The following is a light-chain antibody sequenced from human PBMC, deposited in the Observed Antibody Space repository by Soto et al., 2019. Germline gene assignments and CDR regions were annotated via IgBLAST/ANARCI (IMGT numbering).Light chain of an antibody. CDR3: QQRSNWLLT. Sequence: EIVLTQSPATLSLSPGERATLSCRASQSVSSYLAWYQQKPGQAPRLLIYDTSNRATGIPARFSGSGSGTDFTLTISILEPEDFAVYYCQQRSNWLLTFGGGPKVEI. V-gene: IGKV3-11*01. CDR2: DTS. J-gene: IGKJ4*01. CDR1: QSVSSY.